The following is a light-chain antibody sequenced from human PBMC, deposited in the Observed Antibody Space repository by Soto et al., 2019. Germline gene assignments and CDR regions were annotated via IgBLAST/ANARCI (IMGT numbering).Light chain of an antibody. CDR2: AAS. CDR3: QQYNSDSRT. J-gene: IGKJ1*01. V-gene: IGKV1-39*01. Sequence: DIQMTQSPSSLSASVGERVTITCRSSQSISTYVNWYQQKPGRVPQLLLYAASSLQTRAPSRFSGSGSGTTFNITIDSLQPDDFATYYCQQYNSDSRTFGQGTELDIK. CDR1: QSISTY.